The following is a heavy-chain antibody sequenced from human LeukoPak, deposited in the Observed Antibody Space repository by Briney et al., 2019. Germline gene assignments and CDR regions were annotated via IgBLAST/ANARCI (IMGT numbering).Heavy chain of an antibody. Sequence: GGSLRLSCAASGFTFSKFWMGWVRQAPGKGLEWVANIKEDGTTTYYVNSVKGRFTISRDNAKNSLYLEMNSVRVEDTALYYCARVLGNGYFGPWGQGTLVAVSS. J-gene: IGHJ4*02. CDR2: IKEDGTTT. CDR1: GFTFSKFW. D-gene: IGHD4-23*01. CDR3: ARVLGNGYFGP. V-gene: IGHV3-7*04.